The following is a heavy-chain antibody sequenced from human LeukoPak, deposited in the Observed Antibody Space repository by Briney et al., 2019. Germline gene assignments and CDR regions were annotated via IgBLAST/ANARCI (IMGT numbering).Heavy chain of an antibody. CDR3: AKVGLEEGGGSCYASNLCYYYYYMDV. J-gene: IGHJ6*03. D-gene: IGHD2-15*01. Sequence: ASVKVSCKASGYTFTGYYMNWVRQAPGQGPEWMGRINPNSGGTNYAQKFQGRVTMTRDTSISTAYMELSRLRSDDTAVYYCAKVGLEEGGGSCYASNLCYYYYYMDVWGKGTTVTVSS. CDR2: INPNSGGT. CDR1: GYTFTGYY. V-gene: IGHV1-2*06.